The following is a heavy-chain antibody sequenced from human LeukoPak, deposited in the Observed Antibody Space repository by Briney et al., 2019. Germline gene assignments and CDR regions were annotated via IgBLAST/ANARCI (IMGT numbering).Heavy chain of an antibody. CDR1: GFTFDSYG. CDR2: ISGTGGTT. D-gene: IGHD5-18*01. Sequence: GGSLRLSCAASGFTFDSYGMSRVRQAPGKGLEWVSSISGTGGTTYYADSVKGRFTISRDNSKNTLYLQMDSLRAEDTASYYCAKDRDTDMDITLFHSWGQGTLVTVSS. CDR3: AKDRDTDMDITLFHS. J-gene: IGHJ4*02. V-gene: IGHV3-23*01.